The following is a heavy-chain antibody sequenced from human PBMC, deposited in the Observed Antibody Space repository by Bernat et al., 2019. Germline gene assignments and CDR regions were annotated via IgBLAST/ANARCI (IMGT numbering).Heavy chain of an antibody. J-gene: IGHJ4*02. CDR3: AVIDRGVGPYCGGDCDRDY. D-gene: IGHD2-21*01. CDR2: IVVGSGNT. Sequence: QMQLVQSGPDVKKPGTSVKVSCKASGFTFTSSAVQWVRQARGQRLEWIGWIVVGSGNTNYAQKFQERVTITRDMSTSTAYMELISLRSEDTAVYYCAVIDRGVGPYCGGDCDRDYWGKGTLVTVS. CDR1: GFTFTSSA. V-gene: IGHV1-58*01.